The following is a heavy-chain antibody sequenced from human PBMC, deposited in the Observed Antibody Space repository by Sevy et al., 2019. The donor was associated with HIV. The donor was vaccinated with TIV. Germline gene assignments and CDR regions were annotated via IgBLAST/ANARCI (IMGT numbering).Heavy chain of an antibody. CDR1: GDTIVSSGHY. CDR3: AREAGGYDYDYGMDV. J-gene: IGHJ6*02. D-gene: IGHD6-13*01. V-gene: IGHV4-39*02. CDR2: VYYNGHT. Sequence: SETLSLTCTISGDTIVSSGHYWSWIRQTPGKGLEWIGSVYYNGHTYSNPSLKSRLTISIDTSKNQFSLNLNSVTAADTGIYFCAREAGGYDYDYGMDVWGHGTTVTVSS.